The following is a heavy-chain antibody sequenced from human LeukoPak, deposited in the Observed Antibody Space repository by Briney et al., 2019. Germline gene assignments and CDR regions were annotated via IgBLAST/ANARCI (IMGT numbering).Heavy chain of an antibody. CDR2: IKSKTDYGTT. J-gene: IGHJ4*02. Sequence: GGSLRLSCAASGFTFSNAWMSWVRQAPGKGLEWVGRIKSKTDYGTTDYAAPVKGRFTISRDDSKNTLYLQMNSLKTEDTAVYYCTTAVAVAGSTYFDYWGQGTLVTVSS. CDR3: TTAVAVAGSTYFDY. CDR1: GFTFSNAW. V-gene: IGHV3-15*01. D-gene: IGHD6-19*01.